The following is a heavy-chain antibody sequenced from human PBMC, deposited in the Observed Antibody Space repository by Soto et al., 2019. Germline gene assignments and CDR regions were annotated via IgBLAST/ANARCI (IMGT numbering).Heavy chain of an antibody. D-gene: IGHD5-18*01. CDR2: ISYDGSNK. Sequence: QVQLVESGGGVVQPGRSLRLSCAASGFTFSSYGMHWVRQAPGKGLEWVAVISYDGSNKYYADSVKGRFTISRDNSKNTPYLQMNSLRADDTAVYYCAKGSTAMTYFDYWGQGTLVNVSS. J-gene: IGHJ4*02. V-gene: IGHV3-30*18. CDR1: GFTFSSYG. CDR3: AKGSTAMTYFDY.